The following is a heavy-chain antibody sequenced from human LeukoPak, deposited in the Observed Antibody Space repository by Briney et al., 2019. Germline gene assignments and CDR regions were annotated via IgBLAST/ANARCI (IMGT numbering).Heavy chain of an antibody. J-gene: IGHJ1*01. V-gene: IGHV3-11*01. D-gene: IGHD6-13*01. Sequence: GGSLRLSCAASGFTFSDYYMSWIRQAPGKGLEWVSDISSSGSTIYYADSVKGRFTISRDNAKNSLYLQMNSLRAEDTAVYYCARVLGSSWYSYFQHWGQGTLVTVSS. CDR1: GFTFSDYY. CDR2: ISSSGSTI. CDR3: ARVLGSSWYSYFQH.